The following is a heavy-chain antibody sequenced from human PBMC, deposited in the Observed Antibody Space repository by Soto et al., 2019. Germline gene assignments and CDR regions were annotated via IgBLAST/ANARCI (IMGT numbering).Heavy chain of an antibody. V-gene: IGHV3-30*18. CDR2: ISYDGSNK. D-gene: IGHD1-26*01. Sequence: GSLRLACAASGFTVSSYGMHWVRQAPGKGLEWVAVISYDGSNKYYADSVKGRFTISRDNSKNTLYLQMNSLRAEDTAVYYCAKDTPQSGSYFLFDYWGQGTLVTVSS. J-gene: IGHJ4*02. CDR3: AKDTPQSGSYFLFDY. CDR1: GFTVSSYG.